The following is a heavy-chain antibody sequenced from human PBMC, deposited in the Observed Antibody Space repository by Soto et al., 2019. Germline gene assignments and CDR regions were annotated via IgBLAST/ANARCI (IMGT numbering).Heavy chain of an antibody. D-gene: IGHD2-15*01. J-gene: IGHJ4*02. Sequence: QVQLVEPGGGVVQPGRSLRLSCAASGFIFSSYGMHWVRQAPGKGLEWVAVISYEGSHTYYADSVKGRFTITRDNSKNTLYLQMNSLRPEDTAVYYCAKEVHCGGGSYSWSEGFDYWGQGTLLTVSS. V-gene: IGHV3-30*18. CDR2: ISYEGSHT. CDR3: AKEVHCGGGSYSWSEGFDY. CDR1: GFIFSSYG.